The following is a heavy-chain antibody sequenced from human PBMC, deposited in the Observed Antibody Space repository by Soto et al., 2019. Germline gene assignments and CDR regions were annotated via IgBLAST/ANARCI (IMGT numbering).Heavy chain of an antibody. V-gene: IGHV1-69*13. Sequence: ASVKVSCKASGYTFTSYGISWVRQAPGQGLEWMGWIIPIFGTANYAQKFQGRVTITADESTSTAYMELSSLRSEDTAVYYCARVAIAVAGIRAFDIWGQGTMVTVS. CDR1: GYTFTSYG. CDR2: IIPIFGTA. J-gene: IGHJ3*02. CDR3: ARVAIAVAGIRAFDI. D-gene: IGHD6-19*01.